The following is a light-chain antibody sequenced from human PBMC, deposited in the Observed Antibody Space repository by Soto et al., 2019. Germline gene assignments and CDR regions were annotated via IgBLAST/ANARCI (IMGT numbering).Light chain of an antibody. CDR1: QSIGDT. CDR2: GAS. Sequence: EIVMTQSPATLSVSPCGIATLSCSSSQSIGDTLAWYQQKPGQAPRLVIHGASSRVTGLPARFSGSGSGTDFTLAINRLEPEDFAVYYCLQFGISAPFIFGGGTKVDIK. CDR3: LQFGISAPFI. V-gene: IGKV3-15*01. J-gene: IGKJ4*01.